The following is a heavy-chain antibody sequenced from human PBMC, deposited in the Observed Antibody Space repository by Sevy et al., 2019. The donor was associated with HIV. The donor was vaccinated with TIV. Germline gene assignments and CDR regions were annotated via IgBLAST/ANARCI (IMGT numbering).Heavy chain of an antibody. CDR3: AGDDYRGGLYPHY. V-gene: IGHV3-30-3*01. CDR2: IPNDGSNK. Sequence: GGSLRLSCAASGFTFSSYAMHWVRQAPGKGLEWVAVIPNDGSNKYYADYVKGRFTISRDNSKNTLYLQMNRLRAEDTAVYYCAGDDYRGGLYPHYWGQGTLVTVSS. J-gene: IGHJ4*02. CDR1: GFTFSSYA. D-gene: IGHD1-26*01.